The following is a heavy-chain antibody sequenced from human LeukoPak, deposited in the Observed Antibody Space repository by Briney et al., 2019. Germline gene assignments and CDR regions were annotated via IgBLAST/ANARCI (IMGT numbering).Heavy chain of an antibody. CDR3: ARHLGDYDFLTGYGY. J-gene: IGHJ4*02. CDR1: GFTFSTYA. D-gene: IGHD3/OR15-3a*01. Sequence: PGGSLRLSCAASGFTFSTYAMSWVRQAPGKGLEWVSVISGSVSNTYSADSVKGRFTISRDNSKDTLYLQMNSLRAEDTAVYYCARHLGDYDFLTGYGYWGQGTLVTVSS. CDR2: ISGSVSNT. V-gene: IGHV3-23*01.